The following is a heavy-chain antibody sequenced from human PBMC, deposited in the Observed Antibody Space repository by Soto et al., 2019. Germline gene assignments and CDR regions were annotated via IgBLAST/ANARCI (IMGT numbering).Heavy chain of an antibody. CDR3: ARRIAAAPYYFDY. Sequence: PSETLSLTCTVSGGSISSGGYYWSWIRQHPGKGLEWIGYIYYSGSTYYNPSLKSRVTISVDTSKNQSSLKLSSVTAADTAVYYCARRIAAAPYYFDYWGQGTLVTVSS. D-gene: IGHD6-13*01. V-gene: IGHV4-31*03. CDR2: IYYSGST. J-gene: IGHJ4*02. CDR1: GGSISSGGYY.